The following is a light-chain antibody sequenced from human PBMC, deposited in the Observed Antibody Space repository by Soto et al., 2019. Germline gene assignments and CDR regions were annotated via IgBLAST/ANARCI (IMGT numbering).Light chain of an antibody. CDR3: QQSCNSPYS. V-gene: IGKV3-20*01. J-gene: IGKJ2*03. CDR1: QSVSSTY. CDR2: GAS. Sequence: EIVLTQSPGTLSLSLGERATLSCRASQSVSSTYLAWYLQTPGQAPRLLIYGASRRATGIPERFSGSGSGTDFTLTINILEPEDFAVYYCQQSCNSPYSFGQGTKLEIK.